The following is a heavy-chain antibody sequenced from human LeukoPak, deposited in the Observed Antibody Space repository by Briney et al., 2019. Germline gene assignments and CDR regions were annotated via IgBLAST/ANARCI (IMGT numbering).Heavy chain of an antibody. CDR2: INPNSGGT. V-gene: IGHV1-2*02. J-gene: IGHJ4*02. D-gene: IGHD1-26*01. Sequence: ASVKVSCKASGYTFTGYYMHWVRQAPGQGLEWMGWINPNSGGTNYAQKFQGRVTMTRDTSISTAYMELSRLRSDDTAVYYCARKIGLWEPEDYWGQGTLVTVSS. CDR3: ARKIGLWEPEDY. CDR1: GYTFTGYY.